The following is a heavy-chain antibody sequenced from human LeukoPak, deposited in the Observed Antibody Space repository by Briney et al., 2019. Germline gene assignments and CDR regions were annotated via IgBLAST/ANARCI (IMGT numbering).Heavy chain of an antibody. J-gene: IGHJ4*02. CDR1: GFTFSSYG. CDR2: ISSSSSYI. D-gene: IGHD6-6*01. V-gene: IGHV3-21*01. Sequence: PGRSLRLSCAASGFTFSSYGMHWVRQAPGKGLEWVSSISSSSSYIYYADSVKGRFTISRDNAKNSLYLQMNSLRAEDTAVNYCARARGIAARRYYFDYWGQGTLVTVSS. CDR3: ARARGIAARRYYFDY.